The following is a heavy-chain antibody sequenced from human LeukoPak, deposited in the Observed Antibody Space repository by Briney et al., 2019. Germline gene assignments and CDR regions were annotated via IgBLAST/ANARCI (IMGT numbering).Heavy chain of an antibody. V-gene: IGHV4-30-4*01. Sequence: PSETLSLTCTVSGGSISSGDYYWSWIRQPPGKGLEWIGYIYYSGSTYYNPSLKSRVTISVDTSKNQFSLKLSSETAADTAVYYCACGQLVREAYYYYYYMDVWGKGTTVTVSS. CDR3: ACGQLVREAYYYYYYMDV. CDR1: GGSISSGDYY. J-gene: IGHJ6*03. CDR2: IYYSGST. D-gene: IGHD6-13*01.